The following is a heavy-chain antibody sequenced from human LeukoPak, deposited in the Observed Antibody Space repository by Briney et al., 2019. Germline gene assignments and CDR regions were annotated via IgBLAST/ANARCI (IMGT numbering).Heavy chain of an antibody. D-gene: IGHD3-10*01. CDR1: GFTFSSYE. CDR2: ISSSGSTI. CDR3: ARDKDMVRGVFYYYYGMDV. Sequence: GESLRLSCAASGFTFSSYEMNWVRQAPGKGLEWVSYISSSGSTIYYADSVKGRFTISRDNAKNSLYLQMNSLRAEDTAIYYCARDKDMVRGVFYYYYGMDVWGQGTTVAVSS. J-gene: IGHJ6*02. V-gene: IGHV3-48*03.